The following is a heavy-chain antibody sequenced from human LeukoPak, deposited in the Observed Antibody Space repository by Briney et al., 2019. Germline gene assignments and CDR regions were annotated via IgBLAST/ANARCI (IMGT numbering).Heavy chain of an antibody. CDR3: ALDGSGISDYY. J-gene: IGHJ4*02. CDR2: IYYSGST. D-gene: IGHD3-10*01. Sequence: PSETLSLTCTVSGGSISSSSYYWGWIRQPPGKGLEWIGSIYYSGSTYYNPSLKSRVTISVDTSKNQFSLKLSSVTAADTAVYCCALDGSGISDYYWGQGTLVTVSS. CDR1: GGSISSSSYY. V-gene: IGHV4-39*01.